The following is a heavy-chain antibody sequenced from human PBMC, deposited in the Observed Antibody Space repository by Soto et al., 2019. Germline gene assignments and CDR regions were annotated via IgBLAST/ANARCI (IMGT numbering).Heavy chain of an antibody. J-gene: IGHJ5*02. V-gene: IGHV4-30-4*01. D-gene: IGHD3-9*01. CDR3: ARSYYDTLSSAHWFEP. CDR1: GGSISSDNYY. Sequence: SETLSLTCTVSGGSISSDNYYWSWIRQPPGKGLEWIGYIYHSGSTDYTPSLKSRVTISVDTSKNQFSLKLSSVTAADTAVYYCARSYYDTLSSAHWFEPWGQAIKVTVSS. CDR2: IYHSGST.